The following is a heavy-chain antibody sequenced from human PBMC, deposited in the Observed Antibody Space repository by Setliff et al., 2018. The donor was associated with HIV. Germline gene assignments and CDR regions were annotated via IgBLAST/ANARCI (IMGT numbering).Heavy chain of an antibody. CDR3: ARGTIYYDSSAYLGGRYYYYGMDV. V-gene: IGHV4-59*11. Sequence: PSETLSLTCTVSGGSITPHYWSWIRQPPGKGLEWIGLIYYSGSTNYSPSLKSRVTISLDVSKSQFSLRLSSVTAADTAVYYCARGTIYYDSSAYLGGRYYYYGMDVWGQGTTVTVSS. J-gene: IGHJ6*02. CDR2: IYYSGST. CDR1: GGSITPHY. D-gene: IGHD3-22*01.